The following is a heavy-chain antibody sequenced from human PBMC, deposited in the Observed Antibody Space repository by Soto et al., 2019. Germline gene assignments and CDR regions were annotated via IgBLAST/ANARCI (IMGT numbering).Heavy chain of an antibody. CDR3: ARGECSGGSCYSGLYFDY. Sequence: SLRLSCAASGFSFSKYWMTWVRQAPGKGLEWVANINQDGSEKYYVDSVKGRFTLSRDSAKNSLYLQMNSLRAEDTAIYYCARGECSGGSCYSGLYFDYWGQGTPVTVSS. D-gene: IGHD2-15*01. V-gene: IGHV3-7*01. J-gene: IGHJ4*02. CDR2: INQDGSEK. CDR1: GFSFSKYW.